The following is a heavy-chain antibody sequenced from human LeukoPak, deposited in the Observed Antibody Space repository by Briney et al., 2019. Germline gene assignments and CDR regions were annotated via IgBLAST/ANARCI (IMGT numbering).Heavy chain of an antibody. Sequence: GGSLRLSCAASGFTFSSSAMNWVRQAPGKGLEWVSATSISGDDTYYAESVKGRFTISRDNSKNTLYLRRNSLRAEDTAVYFCATPEWGPYLVGFDYWGQGTLVTVSS. CDR2: TSISGDDT. CDR1: GFTFSSSA. V-gene: IGHV3-23*01. D-gene: IGHD1-26*01. J-gene: IGHJ4*02. CDR3: ATPEWGPYLVGFDY.